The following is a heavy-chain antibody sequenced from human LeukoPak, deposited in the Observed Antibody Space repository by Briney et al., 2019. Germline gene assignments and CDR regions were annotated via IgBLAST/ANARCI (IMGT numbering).Heavy chain of an antibody. J-gene: IGHJ4*02. D-gene: IGHD3-9*01. V-gene: IGHV4-39*01. CDR2: IYYSGST. CDR1: GGSISSSSYY. Sequence: SETLSLTCTVSGGSISSSSYYWGWSRQPPGKGLEWIGSIYYSGSTYYNPSLKSRVTISVDTSKNQFSLKLSSVTAADTAVYYCARHYDSYCDWLFPFDYWGQGTLVTVSS. CDR3: ARHYDSYCDWLFPFDY.